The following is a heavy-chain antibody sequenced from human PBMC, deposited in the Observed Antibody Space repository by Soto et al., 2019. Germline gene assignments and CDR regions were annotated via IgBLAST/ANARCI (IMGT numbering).Heavy chain of an antibody. Sequence: PGGSLRLSCAASGFTFSDYYMSWIRQAPGKGLEWVSYISSSGSTIYYADSVKGRFTISRDNAKNSLYLQMNSLRAADTAVYYCARNKHLEGYYYYGMDVWGQGTTVTVSS. CDR1: GFTFSDYY. J-gene: IGHJ6*02. CDR3: ARNKHLEGYYYYGMDV. CDR2: ISSSGSTI. V-gene: IGHV3-11*01.